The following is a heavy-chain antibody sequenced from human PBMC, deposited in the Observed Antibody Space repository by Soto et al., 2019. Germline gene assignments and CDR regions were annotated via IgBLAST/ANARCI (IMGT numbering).Heavy chain of an antibody. D-gene: IGHD3-16*01. CDR2: ISAYNYNT. J-gene: IGHJ4*02. V-gene: IGHV1-18*01. Sequence: QVQLVQSGAEVKKPGASVKVSCKASGYTFHNYGVNWVRQATGHGREWMGRISAYNYNTHYAQNFEGRVTMTTDTSTSTAYMELRSLRSDDTAIYYCASLTGVFRLDLDYWGQGTQVTVSA. CDR1: GYTFHNYG. CDR3: ASLTGVFRLDLDY.